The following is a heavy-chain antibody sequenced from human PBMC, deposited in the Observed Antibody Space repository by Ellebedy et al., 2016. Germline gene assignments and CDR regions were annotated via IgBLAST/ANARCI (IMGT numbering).Heavy chain of an antibody. Sequence: SETLSLTXTVSGGSLINGGAYWTWIRQSPGRGLEWIGYVYHTGSTKLNPSLKSRVTMSVDTSKNHFSLKLNSVNAADTAVYYCARGLYFDSSGYYYWFDPWGQGTLVTVSS. J-gene: IGHJ5*01. V-gene: IGHV4-61*03. CDR1: GGSLINGGAY. CDR3: ARGLYFDSSGYYYWFDP. CDR2: VYHTGST. D-gene: IGHD3-22*01.